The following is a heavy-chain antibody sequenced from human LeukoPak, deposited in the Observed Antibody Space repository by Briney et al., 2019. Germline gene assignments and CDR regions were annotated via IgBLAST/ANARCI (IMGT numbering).Heavy chain of an antibody. CDR3: AKGGGAYYYGMDV. J-gene: IGHJ6*02. CDR2: ISWNSGSI. V-gene: IGHV3-9*01. Sequence: SLRLSCAASGFTFDDYAMHWVRQAPGKGLEWVSGISWNSGSIGYADSVKGRFTISRDNAKNSLYLQMNSLRAEDTALYYCAKGGGAYYYGMDVWGQGTTVTVSS. D-gene: IGHD4-17*01. CDR1: GFTFDDYA.